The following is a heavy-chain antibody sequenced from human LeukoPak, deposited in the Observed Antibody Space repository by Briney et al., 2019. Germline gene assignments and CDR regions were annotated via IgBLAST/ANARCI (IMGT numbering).Heavy chain of an antibody. Sequence: SETLSLTCGVYGGSFSGYYWSWIRQPPGKGLEWIGEINHRGSTNYNPSLKSRVTISVDTSKNQFSLRLSSVTAADTAVYYCARGGRDTSALYNPLRFDYWGQGTLVTVSS. D-gene: IGHD1-1*01. J-gene: IGHJ4*02. CDR1: GGSFSGYY. CDR3: ARGGRDTSALYNPLRFDY. CDR2: INHRGST. V-gene: IGHV4-34*01.